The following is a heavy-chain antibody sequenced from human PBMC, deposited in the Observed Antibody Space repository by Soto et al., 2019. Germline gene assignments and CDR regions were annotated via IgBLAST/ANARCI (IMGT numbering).Heavy chain of an antibody. Sequence: QVQLVESGGGVVQPGRSLRLSCAASGFTFSSYAMHWVRQAPGKGLEWVAVISYDGSNKYYADSVKGRFTITRDNSKNTRYLQMNSLRAEDTAVYYCARGGPRSGSYYLDFWGQGTLVTVSS. CDR3: ARGGPRSGSYYLDF. V-gene: IGHV3-30-3*01. J-gene: IGHJ4*02. CDR2: ISYDGSNK. CDR1: GFTFSSYA. D-gene: IGHD1-26*01.